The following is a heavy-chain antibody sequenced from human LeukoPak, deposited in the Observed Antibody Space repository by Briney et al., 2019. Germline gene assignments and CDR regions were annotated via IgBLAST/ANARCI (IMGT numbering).Heavy chain of an antibody. D-gene: IGHD2-15*01. V-gene: IGHV3-20*04. CDR2: IDWSGQAS. Sequence: GGSLRLSCVGARFCNSDYGMSGVCQVPGKGLEWVSGIDWSGQASEYADSVKGRFIISRDNAENSLYLQMNSLRPEDTGLYYCARDLSAPWYFFAFWGQGTLVTVSS. J-gene: IGHJ4*02. CDR1: RFCNSDYG. CDR3: ARDLSAPWYFFAF.